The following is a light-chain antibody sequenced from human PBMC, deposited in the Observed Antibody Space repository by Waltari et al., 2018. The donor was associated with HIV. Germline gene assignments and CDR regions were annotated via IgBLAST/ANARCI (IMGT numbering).Light chain of an antibody. V-gene: IGLV3-21*02. Sequence: SYVLTQPPSVSVAPGQTARITCGGNKIGSKSVHRYQQKAGQAPVLVVYNGSDRPSGIPERFSGSRSGNTATLTISRVEAGDEADYYCHVWDRSSDHHVFGTGTKVTVL. CDR2: NGS. CDR1: KIGSKS. J-gene: IGLJ1*01. CDR3: HVWDRSSDHHV.